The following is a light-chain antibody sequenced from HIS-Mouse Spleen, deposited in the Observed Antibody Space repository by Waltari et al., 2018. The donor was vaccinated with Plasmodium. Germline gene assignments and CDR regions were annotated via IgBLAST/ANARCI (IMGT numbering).Light chain of an antibody. J-gene: IGKJ1*01. CDR2: AAS. CDR1: QSISSY. V-gene: IGKV1-39*01. CDR3: QQSYSTWT. Sequence: DIQMTQSPSSLSASVGDRVTITWRASQSISSYLNWYQQKPGKAPKLLIYAASSLQSGVPSRFSGSGSGTDFTLTISSLRPEYFATYDCQQSYSTWTFGQGTKVEIK.